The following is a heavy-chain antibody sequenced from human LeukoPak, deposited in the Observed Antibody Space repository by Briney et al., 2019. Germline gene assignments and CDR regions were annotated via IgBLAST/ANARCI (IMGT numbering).Heavy chain of an antibody. V-gene: IGHV3-33*06. J-gene: IGHJ4*02. CDR1: GFTFSSHG. CDR3: AKGSGTLDY. CDR2: IWYDGSNK. Sequence: GGSLRLSCAASGFTFSSHGMHWVRQAPGKGLEWVAVIWYDGSNKYYADSVKGRFTISRDNSKNTLYLQMNSLRAEDTAVYYCAKGSGTLDYWGQGTLVTVSS. D-gene: IGHD1-7*01.